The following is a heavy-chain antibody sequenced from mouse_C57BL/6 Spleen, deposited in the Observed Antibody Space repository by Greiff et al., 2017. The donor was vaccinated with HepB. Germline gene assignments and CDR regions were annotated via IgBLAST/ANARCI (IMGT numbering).Heavy chain of an antibody. CDR1: GYTFTSYG. CDR3: ARYDYDVAMDY. D-gene: IGHD2-4*01. CDR2: IYPRSGNT. Sequence: VQLQESGAELARPGASVKLSCKASGYTFTSYGISWVKQRTGQGLEWIGEIYPRSGNTYYNEKFKGKATLTADKSSSTAYMELRSLTSEDSAVYFCARYDYDVAMDYWGQGTSVTVSS. J-gene: IGHJ4*01. V-gene: IGHV1-81*01.